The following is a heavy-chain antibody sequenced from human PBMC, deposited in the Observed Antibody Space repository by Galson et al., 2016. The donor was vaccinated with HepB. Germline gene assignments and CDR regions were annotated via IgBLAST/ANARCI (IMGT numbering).Heavy chain of an antibody. CDR3: ARDEGVVVIPAAIDF. V-gene: IGHV1-18*01. CDR2: ISAYNGST. D-gene: IGHD2-2*01. CDR1: GYRFNIYG. Sequence: SVKVSCKASGYRFNIYGISWVRQAPGQGLEWMGWISAYNGSTNQAQKFQDRVTLTTDTSSNTAYMELRSLRSDDTAVYYCARDEGVVVIPAAIDFWGQGTLITVSS. J-gene: IGHJ4*02.